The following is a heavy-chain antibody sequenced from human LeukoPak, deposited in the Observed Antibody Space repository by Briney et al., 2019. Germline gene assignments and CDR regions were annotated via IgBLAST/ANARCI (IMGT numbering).Heavy chain of an antibody. CDR2: ISYDGSNK. CDR3: ARKLRFLEWLPHFDY. V-gene: IGHV3-30-3*01. D-gene: IGHD3-3*01. J-gene: IGHJ4*02. Sequence: PGRSLRLSCAASGFTFSSYAMHWVRQAPGKGLEWVAVISYDGSNKYYADSVKGRFTISRDNSKNTLYLQMNSLRAEDTAVYYCARKLRFLEWLPHFDYWGQGTLVTVSS. CDR1: GFTFSSYA.